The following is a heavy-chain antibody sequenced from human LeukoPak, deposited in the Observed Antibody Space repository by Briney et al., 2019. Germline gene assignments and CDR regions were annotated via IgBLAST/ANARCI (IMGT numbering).Heavy chain of an antibody. CDR3: ARVSGDGSYFDY. Sequence: PSQTLSLTCAVSGGSISSGGYSWSWIRQPPGKGLEWIGYIYHSGSTYCNPSLKSRVTISVDRSKNQFSLKLSSVTAADTAVYYCARVSGDGSYFDYWGQGTLVTVSS. CDR2: IYHSGST. CDR1: GGSISSGGYS. D-gene: IGHD4-17*01. V-gene: IGHV4-30-2*01. J-gene: IGHJ4*02.